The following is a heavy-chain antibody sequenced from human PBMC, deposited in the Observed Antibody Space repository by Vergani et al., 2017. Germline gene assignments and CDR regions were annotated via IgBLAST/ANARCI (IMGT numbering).Heavy chain of an antibody. J-gene: IGHJ4*02. CDR3: AKASDFWRGPTHFDY. CDR2: ISGSGGST. V-gene: IGHV3-23*01. D-gene: IGHD3-3*01. Sequence: EVQLLESGGGLVQPGGSLRLSCAASGFPFSSYAMSWVRQAPGKGLEWVSAISGSGGSTYYADSVKGRFTISRDNSKNTLYLQMNSLRAEDTAVYYCAKASDFWRGPTHFDYWGQGTLVTVSS. CDR1: GFPFSSYA.